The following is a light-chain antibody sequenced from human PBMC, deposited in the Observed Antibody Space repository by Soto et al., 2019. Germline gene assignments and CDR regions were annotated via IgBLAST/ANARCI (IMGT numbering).Light chain of an antibody. CDR1: QSVSSSY. CDR2: GAS. J-gene: IGKJ4*01. Sequence: EIVLTQSPGTLSLSPGERATLSCRASQSVSSSYLAWYQQKPGQAPRLLIYGASSRATGIPDRFSGSGSGTDFTLTISRVEPEDFAVYYCQQYGSSGGLTFGGGTKLEIK. V-gene: IGKV3-20*01. CDR3: QQYGSSGGLT.